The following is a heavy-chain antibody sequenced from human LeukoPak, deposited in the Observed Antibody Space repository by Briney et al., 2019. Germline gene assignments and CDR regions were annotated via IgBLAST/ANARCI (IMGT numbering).Heavy chain of an antibody. CDR3: ARETPDSSGWD. CDR1: GFTLSSYW. CDR2: IKQDGSQK. Sequence: GGSLRLSCAASGFTLSSYWMSWVRQAPGKVLEWVANIKQDGSQKNYVDSVKGRFTISRDNAKNSLYLQMNSLRAEDTAVYYCARETPDSSGWDWGQGTLVTVSS. V-gene: IGHV3-7*01. D-gene: IGHD6-19*01. J-gene: IGHJ4*02.